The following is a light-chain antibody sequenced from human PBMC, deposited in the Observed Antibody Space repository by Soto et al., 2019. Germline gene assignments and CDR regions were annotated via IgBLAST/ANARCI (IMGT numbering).Light chain of an antibody. CDR1: SSDVGGYNY. J-gene: IGLJ2*01. V-gene: IGLV2-14*01. CDR2: DVS. CDR3: SSYTSSSNLHVV. Sequence: QSVLTQPASVSGSPGQSITISCTGTSSDVGGYNYVSWYQQHPGKAPKLMIYDVSNRPSGVSNRFSGSKSGNTASLTISGLQAEDEADYYCSSYTSSSNLHVVFGGGTKVTAL.